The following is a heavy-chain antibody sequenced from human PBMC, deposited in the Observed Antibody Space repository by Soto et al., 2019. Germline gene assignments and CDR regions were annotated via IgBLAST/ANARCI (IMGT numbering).Heavy chain of an antibody. CDR1: GGSISSYY. Sequence: SETLSLTCTVSGGSISSYYWSWIRQPPGTGLEWIGEINHSGSSNYNPSLKSRVTISVDTSKNQFSLKLTSVTAADTAVYYCARDKITGLFDYWGQGTLVTVSS. J-gene: IGHJ4*02. CDR3: ARDKITGLFDY. CDR2: INHSGSS. D-gene: IGHD2-8*02. V-gene: IGHV4-34*01.